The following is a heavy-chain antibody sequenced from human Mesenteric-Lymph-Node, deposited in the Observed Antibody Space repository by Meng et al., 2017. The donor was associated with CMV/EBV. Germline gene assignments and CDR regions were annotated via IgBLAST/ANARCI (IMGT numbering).Heavy chain of an antibody. V-gene: IGHV4-34*01. CDR3: ARGSSYDILTGYFDY. D-gene: IGHD3-9*01. Sequence: VQLHQWGGGVVEPSETLSVTCAVYGGSFSGYYWNWIRQSPEKGLEWIGEINHSGSTTYNPSFTSRIIISVDTSTNQISLNMSSVTAADTAVYYCARGSSYDILTGYFDYWGQGALVTVSS. CDR1: GGSFSGYY. CDR2: INHSGST. J-gene: IGHJ4*02.